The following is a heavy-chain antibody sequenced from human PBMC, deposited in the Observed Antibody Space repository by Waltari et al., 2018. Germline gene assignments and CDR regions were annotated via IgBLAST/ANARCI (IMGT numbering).Heavy chain of an antibody. D-gene: IGHD6-13*01. J-gene: IGHJ3*02. CDR3: AKIGYSSSRDAFDI. CDR1: GFTFDDYA. Sequence: EVQLVESGGGLVQPGRSLRLSCAASGFTFDDYAMPWVRQAPGKGLEWVSGISWNSGSIGYADSVKGRFTISRDNAKNSLYLQMNSLRAEDMALYYCAKIGYSSSRDAFDIWGQGTMVTVSS. CDR2: ISWNSGSI. V-gene: IGHV3-9*03.